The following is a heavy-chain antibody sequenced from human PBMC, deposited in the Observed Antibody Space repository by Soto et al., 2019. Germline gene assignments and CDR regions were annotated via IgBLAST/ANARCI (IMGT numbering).Heavy chain of an antibody. CDR2: IYYSGST. V-gene: IGHV4-59*12. CDR1: GGSISSYY. CDR3: ARDPPPPDY. J-gene: IGHJ4*02. Sequence: SETLSLTCTVSGGSISSYYWSWIRQPPGKGLEWIGYIYYSGSTNYNPSIKSRVTISVDTSKNQFSLKMNSMTAADTAVYYCARDPPPPDYWGQGTLVTVSS.